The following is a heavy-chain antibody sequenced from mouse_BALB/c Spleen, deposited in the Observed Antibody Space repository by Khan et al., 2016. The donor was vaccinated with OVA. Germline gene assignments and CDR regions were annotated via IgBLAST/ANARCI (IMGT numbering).Heavy chain of an antibody. J-gene: IGHJ3*01. CDR1: GFSFSTYG. CDR2: FTSYGCYT. V-gene: IGHV5-6*01. Sequence: EVQLVESGGDLVKPARSLTLSCAASGFSFSTYGMSSVRQLPPQTLLWVAPFTSYGCYTYYPPSLKGRFTISRNNSKNTLYLQLSSRKSEDTTIYDCASHLTGSLTYWGQGTLVTVSA. CDR3: ASHLTGSLTY.